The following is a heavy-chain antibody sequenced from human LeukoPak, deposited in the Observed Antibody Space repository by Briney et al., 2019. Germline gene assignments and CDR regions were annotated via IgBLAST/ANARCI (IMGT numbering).Heavy chain of an antibody. CDR1: GFTFSSYA. CDR2: INSDGSST. CDR3: VRVPLYSSSYYFDC. Sequence: GSLRLSCAASGFTFSSYAMSWVRQAPEKGLVWVSRINSDGSSTYYADSVKGRFTISRDNAKNTLYLQMNSLRAEDTAVYYCVRVPLYSSSYYFDCWGQGTLVTVSS. V-gene: IGHV3-74*01. J-gene: IGHJ4*02. D-gene: IGHD5-18*01.